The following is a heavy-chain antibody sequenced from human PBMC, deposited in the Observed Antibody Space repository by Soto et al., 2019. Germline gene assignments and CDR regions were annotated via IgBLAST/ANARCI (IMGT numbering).Heavy chain of an antibody. CDR2: IYYSGST. J-gene: IGHJ4*02. Sequence: SETLSLTCTVSGGSISSYYWSWIRQPPGKGLEWIGYIYYSGSTNYNPSLKSRVTISVDTSKNQFSLKLSSVTAADTAVYYCARDPHPYYDSSGYYFDYWGQGTLVTVSS. CDR1: GGSISSYY. CDR3: ARDPHPYYDSSGYYFDY. D-gene: IGHD3-22*01. V-gene: IGHV4-59*01.